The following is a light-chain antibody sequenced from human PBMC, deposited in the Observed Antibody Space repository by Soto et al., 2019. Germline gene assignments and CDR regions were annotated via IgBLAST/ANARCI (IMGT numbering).Light chain of an antibody. J-gene: IGKJ4*01. CDR1: QPISNY. Sequence: DIQMTQSPSSLSASVGDRVTITCRASQPISNYLAWYQQKPGKRPQLLIYAASTVQSGVPSRFSGGGSGTDFTLTISSLKPEDVGTYYCQKYNRAPLTFGGGTKVEIK. V-gene: IGKV1-27*01. CDR2: AAS. CDR3: QKYNRAPLT.